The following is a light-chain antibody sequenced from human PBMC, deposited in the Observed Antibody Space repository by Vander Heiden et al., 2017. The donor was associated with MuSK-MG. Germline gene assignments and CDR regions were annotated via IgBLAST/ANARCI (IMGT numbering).Light chain of an antibody. CDR1: QSISSY. V-gene: IGKV1-39*01. CDR3: QQSYSTPQT. J-gene: IGKJ5*01. CDR2: AAS. Sequence: DIQMTQSPSSLSASVGDRVTITCRASQSISSYLNWYQQKPGKAPKLLIYAASSLQSGVPSRFSGSGSGTDFTLTISSLQPEDFAIYYCQQSYSTPQTFGQGTRLEIK.